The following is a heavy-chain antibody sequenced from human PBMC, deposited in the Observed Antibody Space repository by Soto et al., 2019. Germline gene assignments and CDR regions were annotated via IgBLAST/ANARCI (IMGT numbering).Heavy chain of an antibody. CDR2: ISSSSYI. D-gene: IGHD1-26*01. CDR1: GFTFSSYS. CDR3: ARDLELTGDI. Sequence: GGSLRLSCAASGFTFSSYSMNWVRQAPGKGLEWVSSISSSSYIYYADSVKGRFTISRDNAKNSLYLQMNSLRAEDTSVYYCARDLELTGDIWGQGTMVTVSS. J-gene: IGHJ3*02. V-gene: IGHV3-21*01.